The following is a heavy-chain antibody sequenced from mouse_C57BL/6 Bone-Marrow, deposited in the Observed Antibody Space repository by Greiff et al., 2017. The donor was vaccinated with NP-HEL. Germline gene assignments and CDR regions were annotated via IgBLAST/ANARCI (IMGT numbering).Heavy chain of an antibody. CDR2: ISNLAYSI. D-gene: IGHD1-1*01. CDR1: GFTFSDYG. J-gene: IGHJ1*03. CDR3: ARSVVATTPYWYFDV. Sequence: DVMLVESGGGLVQPGGSLKLSCAASGFTFSDYGMAWVRQAPRKGPEWVAFISNLAYSIYYADTVTGRFTISRENAKNTLYLEMSRLRSEDTAMYYCARSVVATTPYWYFDVWGTGTTVTVSS. V-gene: IGHV5-15*01.